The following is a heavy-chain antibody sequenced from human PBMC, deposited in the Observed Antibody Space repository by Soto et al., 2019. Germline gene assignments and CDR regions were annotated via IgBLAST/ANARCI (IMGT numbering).Heavy chain of an antibody. Sequence: QVQLVQSGAEVRKPGASVNISCRASGFSFSDNLINWVRQAPGQSLEWMGWINPDNGNTIYSQTFQGRVTISRHSSASIAYVEVSDLTSADTSVYYCARDILSVGPRENDAFDVWGQGTMVTVSS. V-gene: IGHV1-3*01. J-gene: IGHJ3*01. CDR1: GFSFSDNL. CDR2: INPDNGNT. CDR3: ARDILSVGPRENDAFDV. D-gene: IGHD2-8*02.